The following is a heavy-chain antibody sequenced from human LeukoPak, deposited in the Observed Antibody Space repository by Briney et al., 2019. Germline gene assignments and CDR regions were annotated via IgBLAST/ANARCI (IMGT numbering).Heavy chain of an antibody. CDR3: ARGYSGWHEQYFDY. J-gene: IGHJ4*02. CDR2: ISSSGSTI. CDR1: GFTFSSYE. D-gene: IGHD6-19*01. V-gene: IGHV3-48*03. Sequence: GGSLRLSCAASGFTFSSYEMNWVRQAPGKGLEWVSYISSSGSTIYYTDSVKGRFTISRDNAKNSLYLQMNSLRAEDTAVYYCARGYSGWHEQYFDYWGQGTLVTVSS.